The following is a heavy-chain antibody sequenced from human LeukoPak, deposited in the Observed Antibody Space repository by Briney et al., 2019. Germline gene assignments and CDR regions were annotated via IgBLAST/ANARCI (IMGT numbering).Heavy chain of an antibody. D-gene: IGHD3-10*01. V-gene: IGHV3-30*18. J-gene: IGHJ5*02. Sequence: GGSLRLSCAASGFTFSSYGMHWVRQAPGKGLEWVAIISYDGSKKYYGDSVKGRFTISRDDSKNTLYLQMNSLRAEDTAVYYCAKAYYGSGSPLDWFDPWGQGTLVTVSS. CDR3: AKAYYGSGSPLDWFDP. CDR2: ISYDGSKK. CDR1: GFTFSSYG.